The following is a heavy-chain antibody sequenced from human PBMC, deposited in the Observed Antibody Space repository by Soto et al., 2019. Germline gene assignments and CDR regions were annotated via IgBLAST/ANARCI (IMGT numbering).Heavy chain of an antibody. Sequence: PSETLSLTCAVYGGSFSGYYWSWIRQPPGKGLEWIGEINHSGSTNYNPSLKSRVTISVDTSKNQFSLKLSSVTAADTAVYYCARGPTPPEYYFDYWGQGTLVTVSS. CDR1: GGSFSGYY. CDR2: INHSGST. CDR3: ARGPTPPEYYFDY. V-gene: IGHV4-34*01. J-gene: IGHJ4*02.